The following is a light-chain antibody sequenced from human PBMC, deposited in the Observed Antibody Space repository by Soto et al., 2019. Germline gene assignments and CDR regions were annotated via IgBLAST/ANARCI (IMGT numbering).Light chain of an antibody. Sequence: IVLTQSPGTVTGSRGVRTTLSCRASQRVRSNLAWYQPQPGQALRLLIYATSTLQSGVPSGFRGSGSGTDFALTIRSLELEDFAVYYGEPRRNWTLIAFGQGTQLEIK. J-gene: IGKJ5*01. CDR2: ATS. CDR3: EPRRNWTLIA. CDR1: QRVRSN. V-gene: IGKV3-11*01.